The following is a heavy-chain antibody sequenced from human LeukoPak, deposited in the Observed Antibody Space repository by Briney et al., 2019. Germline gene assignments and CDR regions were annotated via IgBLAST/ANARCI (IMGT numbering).Heavy chain of an antibody. J-gene: IGHJ4*02. Sequence: GGSLRLSCAASGFTFRNYWMSWVRQAPGTGLEWVANIRQDGSDRNYVTSVRGRFTISRDNAESSLYLQMNSLRVEDTAVYYCVRNLAVAGTCFDSWGQGTLVTVSS. CDR2: IRQDGSDR. D-gene: IGHD6-19*01. CDR1: GFTFRNYW. V-gene: IGHV3-7*03. CDR3: VRNLAVAGTCFDS.